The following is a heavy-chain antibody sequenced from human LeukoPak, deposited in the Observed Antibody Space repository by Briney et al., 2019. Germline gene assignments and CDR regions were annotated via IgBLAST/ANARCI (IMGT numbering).Heavy chain of an antibody. J-gene: IGHJ4*02. V-gene: IGHV4-4*09. CDR1: GGSISSYY. Sequence: PSETLPLTCTVSGGSISSYYWSWIRQPPGKGLEWIGCIYSRGSTNYNSSLKTRVTISVDTSKNQFSLKVSSVTVADTAVYYCVGHDFWTGPDYWGQGTLVTVSS. CDR2: IYSRGST. D-gene: IGHD3/OR15-3a*01. CDR3: VGHDFWTGPDY.